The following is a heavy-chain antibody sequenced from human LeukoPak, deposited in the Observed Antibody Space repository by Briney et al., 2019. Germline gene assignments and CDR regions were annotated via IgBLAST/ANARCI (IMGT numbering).Heavy chain of an antibody. D-gene: IGHD3-10*01. V-gene: IGHV3-7*01. CDR3: ARDPPTSYYYGSTISDAFDI. CDR1: GFTFSRFW. J-gene: IGHJ3*02. Sequence: GGSLRLSCAASGFTFSRFWMSWVRQAPGKGLEWVANIKQDGSEKYYVDSVKGRFTISRDNGKNSLYLQMNSLRAEDTAVYYCARDPPTSYYYGSTISDAFDIWGQGTMVTVSS. CDR2: IKQDGSEK.